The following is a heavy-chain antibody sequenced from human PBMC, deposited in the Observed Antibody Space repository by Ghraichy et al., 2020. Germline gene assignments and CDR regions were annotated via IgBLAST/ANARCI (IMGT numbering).Heavy chain of an antibody. J-gene: IGHJ4*02. CDR2: IFPDGRDF. CDR1: GFTFNTFN. D-gene: IGHD3-10*01. CDR3: GKDRAGTFSIDY. Sequence: GGSLRLSCVTSGFTFNTFNMHWVRQAPGKGLEWVALIFPDGRDFYYADSVRGRATISRDESKNTLYLQMDFLRPDDTAGYYCGKDRAGTFSIDYWGQGALVTVSS. V-gene: IGHV3-30*18.